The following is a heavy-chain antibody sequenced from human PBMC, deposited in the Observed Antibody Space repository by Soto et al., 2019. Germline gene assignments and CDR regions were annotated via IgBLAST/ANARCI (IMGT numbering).Heavy chain of an antibody. CDR1: GFTLSSYG. J-gene: IGHJ4*02. V-gene: IGHV3-30*18. CDR2: ISYDGSNK. Sequence: PGGSLRLSCAACGFTLSSYGMPWVRQAPGKGLEWVAVISYDGSNKYYADSVKFRFTLSRDNSKNTLYLQMNSLRAEDTAVYYCAKEASLLHVDYWGQGTLLSVYS. CDR3: AKEASLLHVDY. D-gene: IGHD2-15*01.